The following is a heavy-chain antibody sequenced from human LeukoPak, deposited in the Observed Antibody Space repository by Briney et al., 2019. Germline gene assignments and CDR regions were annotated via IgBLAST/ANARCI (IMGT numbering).Heavy chain of an antibody. Sequence: SETLSLTCAVYGGSFSGYYWSWIRQPPGKGLEWIGEINHSGSTNYNPSLKSRVTISVDTSKNQFSLKLSSVTAADTAVYYCAGLPRVRKQGGNYDFWSGYGYYGMDVWGQGTTVTVSS. CDR1: GGSFSGYY. J-gene: IGHJ6*02. D-gene: IGHD3-3*01. CDR2: INHSGST. V-gene: IGHV4-34*01. CDR3: AGLPRVRKQGGNYDFWSGYGYYGMDV.